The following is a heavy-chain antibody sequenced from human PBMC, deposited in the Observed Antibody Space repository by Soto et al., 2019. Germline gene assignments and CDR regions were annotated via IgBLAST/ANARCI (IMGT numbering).Heavy chain of an antibody. J-gene: IGHJ6*03. V-gene: IGHV4-31*03. CDR1: GGSISSGGYY. D-gene: IGHD2-21*01. CDR2: IYYSGST. Sequence: QVQLQESGPGLVKPSQTLSLTCTVSGGSISSGGYYWSWIRQHPGKGLEWIGYIYYSGSTYYNPSLKSRVTISVDTSKNQFSLKLSSVTAADTAVYYCARERHARLLRYYYMDVWGKGTTVTVSS. CDR3: ARERHARLLRYYYMDV.